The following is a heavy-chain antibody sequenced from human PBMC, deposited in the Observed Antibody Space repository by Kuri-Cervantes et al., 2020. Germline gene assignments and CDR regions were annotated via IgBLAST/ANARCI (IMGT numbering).Heavy chain of an antibody. Sequence: ASVKVSCKASGYTFTGYYMHWVRQAPGQGLEWMGWINPNSGGTNYAQKFQGRVTMNRDTSISTAYMELSRLRSDDMAVYYCARDGSCYDYAGWFDPWGQGTLVTVSS. D-gene: IGHD5-12*01. CDR2: INPNSGGT. CDR3: ARDGSCYDYAGWFDP. CDR1: GYTFTGYY. V-gene: IGHV1-2*02. J-gene: IGHJ5*02.